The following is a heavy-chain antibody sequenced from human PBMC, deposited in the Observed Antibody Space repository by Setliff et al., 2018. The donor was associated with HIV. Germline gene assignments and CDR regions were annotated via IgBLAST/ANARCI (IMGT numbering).Heavy chain of an antibody. J-gene: IGHJ5*02. CDR3: ARGRKAVGDWFDP. Sequence: SETLSLTCTVSGGSINYYYWNWIRQPAGKGLEWLGRIHSNGNTNFNPSLKSRINMSVDMSKNQVSMKLTSVTAADAALYYCARGRKAVGDWFDPWGQGIQVTVSS. D-gene: IGHD1-26*01. CDR2: IHSNGNT. CDR1: GGSINYYY. V-gene: IGHV4-4*07.